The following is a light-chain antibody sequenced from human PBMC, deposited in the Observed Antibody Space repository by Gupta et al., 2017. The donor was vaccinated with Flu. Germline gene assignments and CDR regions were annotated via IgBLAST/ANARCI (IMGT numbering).Light chain of an antibody. CDR3: MQGIDHYS. J-gene: IGKJ2*03. V-gene: IGKV2-30*01. CDR2: KVS. CDR1: RSLVYTDGDTY. Sequence: DIVMTQSPLSLSVSLGQPASFSCSSSRSLVYTDGDTYLFWFHQRPGQSPRRLIYKVSNRDSGVPDRFSGSGSGTGFTLKISGVEAEDVGIYYCMQGIDHYSFGQGTKLEIK.